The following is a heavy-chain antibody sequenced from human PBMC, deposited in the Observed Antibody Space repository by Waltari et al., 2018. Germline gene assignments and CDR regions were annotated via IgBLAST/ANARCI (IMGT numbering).Heavy chain of an antibody. CDR3: ARGYRYSSRIHPGYFDL. CDR1: GGSFSGYY. D-gene: IGHD6-13*01. Sequence: QVQLQQWGAGLLKPSETLSLTCAVYGGSFSGYYWSWIRQPPGKGLEWIGEINHSGSPNSTPSLKSRVTISVDPSKNQCSLKLSSVTAADTAVYYCARGYRYSSRIHPGYFDLWGRGTLVTVSS. J-gene: IGHJ2*01. CDR2: INHSGSP. V-gene: IGHV4-34*01.